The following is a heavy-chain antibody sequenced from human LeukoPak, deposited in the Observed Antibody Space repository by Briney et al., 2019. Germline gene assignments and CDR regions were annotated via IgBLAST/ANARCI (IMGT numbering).Heavy chain of an antibody. Sequence: ASVKVSCKASGYTFTSYGISWVRQAPGQGLEWMGWISAYNGNTNYAQKLQGRVTMTTDTSTSTAYMELRSLRSDDSAVYYCLWHLSRYGMDVWGKGTTVTVSS. CDR3: LWHLSRYGMDV. CDR1: GYTFTSYG. D-gene: IGHD4/OR15-4a*01. V-gene: IGHV1-18*04. CDR2: ISAYNGNT. J-gene: IGHJ6*04.